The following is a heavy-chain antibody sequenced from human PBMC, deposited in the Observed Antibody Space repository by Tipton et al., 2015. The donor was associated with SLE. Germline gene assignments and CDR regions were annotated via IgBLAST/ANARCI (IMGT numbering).Heavy chain of an antibody. Sequence: QSGAEVKKPGASVKVSCKASGYTFTGYYMHWVRQAPGQGLEWMGGIIPIFGTANYAQKFQGRVTITADESTSTAYMELSSLRSEDTAVYYCARAFIAARPFFDYWGQGTLVIVSS. J-gene: IGHJ4*02. CDR2: IIPIFGTA. D-gene: IGHD6-6*01. CDR3: ARAFIAARPFFDY. CDR1: GYTFTGYY. V-gene: IGHV1-69*13.